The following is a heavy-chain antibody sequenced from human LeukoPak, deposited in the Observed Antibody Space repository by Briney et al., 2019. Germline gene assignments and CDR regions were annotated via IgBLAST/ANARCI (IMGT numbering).Heavy chain of an antibody. D-gene: IGHD3-3*01. V-gene: IGHV3-53*01. CDR1: GFTFSSNY. J-gene: IGHJ4*02. CDR3: ARGLWSDPYYFDY. Sequence: GGSLRLSCAASGFTFSSNYMSWVRQAPGKGLEWVSVIYSGGSTYYADSVKGRFTISRDNSKNTLYLQMNSLRAEDTAVYYCARGLWSDPYYFDYWGQGTLVTVSS. CDR2: IYSGGST.